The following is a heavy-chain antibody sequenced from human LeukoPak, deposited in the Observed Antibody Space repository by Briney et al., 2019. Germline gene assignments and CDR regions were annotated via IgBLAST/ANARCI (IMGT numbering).Heavy chain of an antibody. V-gene: IGHV3-20*04. CDR2: INWSGGST. J-gene: IGHJ4*02. CDR1: GFTFDDYG. D-gene: IGHD3-3*01. CDR3: ATLYDFWSAYYPN. Sequence: PVGTLRLSCAASGFTFDDYGMSWVRQAPGKGLEWVSGINWSGGSTGYADSVKGRFTISRDNAKNSLYLQMNSLRAEDTALYYCATLYDFWSAYYPNWGQGTLVTVSS.